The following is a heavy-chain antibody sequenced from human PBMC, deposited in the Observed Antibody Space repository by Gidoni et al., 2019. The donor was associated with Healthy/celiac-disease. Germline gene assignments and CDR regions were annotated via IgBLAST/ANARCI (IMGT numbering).Heavy chain of an antibody. Sequence: EVQLVPSGAEVKKPGESLKLSCKGSGYSFTSYWIGWVRQMPGKGLEWMGIIYPGDSDTRYSPSFQGQVTISADKSISTAYLQWSSLKASDTAMYYCAREYSSSAYGMDVWGQGTTVTVSS. CDR1: GYSFTSYW. J-gene: IGHJ6*02. CDR2: IYPGDSDT. CDR3: AREYSSSAYGMDV. D-gene: IGHD6-13*01. V-gene: IGHV5-51*01.